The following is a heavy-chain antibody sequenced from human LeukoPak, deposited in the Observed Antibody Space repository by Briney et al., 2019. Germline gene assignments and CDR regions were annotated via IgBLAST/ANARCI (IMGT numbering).Heavy chain of an antibody. CDR3: ARHGSGSSGWGSIDY. CDR2: IYYSGST. CDR1: GGSISSYY. J-gene: IGHJ4*02. D-gene: IGHD6-19*01. V-gene: IGHV4-59*08. Sequence: SETLSLTCTVSGGSISSYYWSWIRQPPGKGLEWIGYIYYSGSTNYNPSLKSRVTISVDTSKNQFSLKLSSVTAADTAVYYCARHGSGSSGWGSIDYWGQGTLVTVSS.